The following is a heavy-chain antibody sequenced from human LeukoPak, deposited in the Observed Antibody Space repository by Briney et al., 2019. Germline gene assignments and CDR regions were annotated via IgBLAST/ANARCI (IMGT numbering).Heavy chain of an antibody. CDR2: IYSGGAT. J-gene: IGHJ4*02. D-gene: IGHD2-8*02. Sequence: GGSLRLSCAASGFIVSDDYISWVRQTPGKGLEWVSVIYSGGATFYAVSVKGRFTISRDNSKNTVHLQMNSLRAEDTAVYYCASGGKYCTGGACYGDWGQGTLVTVSS. V-gene: IGHV3-53*01. CDR3: ASGGKYCTGGACYGD. CDR1: GFIVSDDY.